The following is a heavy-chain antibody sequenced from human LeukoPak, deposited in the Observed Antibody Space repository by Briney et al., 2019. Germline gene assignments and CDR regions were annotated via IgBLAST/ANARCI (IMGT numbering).Heavy chain of an antibody. Sequence: SETLSLTCAVYGGSFSGYYWSWIRQPPGKGLECIGEISHSGSTNYNPSPKSRVTISVVPSKNQFSLHLNSVTAADTAVYYCARGGLVGADLLGYWGQGTLVTVSS. CDR2: ISHSGST. V-gene: IGHV4-34*01. J-gene: IGHJ4*02. CDR3: ARGGLVGADLLGY. CDR1: GGSFSGYY. D-gene: IGHD1-26*01.